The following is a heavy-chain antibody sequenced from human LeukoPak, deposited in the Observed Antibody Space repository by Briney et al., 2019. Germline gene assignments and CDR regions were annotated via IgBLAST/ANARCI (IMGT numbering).Heavy chain of an antibody. Sequence: ASVKVSCKASGYTFTGYYMHWVRQAPGQGLEWMGWINPNSGGTNYAQKFQGRDTMTRDTSISTAYMELSRLRSDDTAVYYCARSPYGGNSFDYWGQGTLVTVSS. D-gene: IGHD4-23*01. CDR3: ARSPYGGNSFDY. CDR2: INPNSGGT. V-gene: IGHV1-2*02. CDR1: GYTFTGYY. J-gene: IGHJ4*02.